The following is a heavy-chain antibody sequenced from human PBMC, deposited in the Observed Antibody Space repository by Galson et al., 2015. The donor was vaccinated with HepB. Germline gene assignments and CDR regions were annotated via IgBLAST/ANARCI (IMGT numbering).Heavy chain of an antibody. V-gene: IGHV1-69*06. Sequence: SVKVSCKASGGTFSSYAISWVRQAPGQGLEWMGGIIPIFGTANYAQKFQGRVTITADKSTSTAYMELSSLRSEDTAVYYCARVGMVRGVIIRYYGMDVWGQGTTVTVSS. CDR3: ARVGMVRGVIIRYYGMDV. CDR1: GGTFSSYA. CDR2: IIPIFGTA. D-gene: IGHD3-10*01. J-gene: IGHJ6*02.